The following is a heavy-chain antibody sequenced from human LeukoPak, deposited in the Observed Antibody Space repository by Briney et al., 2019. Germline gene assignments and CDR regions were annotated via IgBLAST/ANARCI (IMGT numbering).Heavy chain of an antibody. Sequence: PGGSLRLSRAASGFTFSSYSMNWVRQAPGKGLEWVSSISSSSSYIYYADSVKGRFTISRDNAKNSLYLQMNSLRAEDTAVYYCARESIEGSSWHFDYWGQGTLVTVSS. CDR3: ARESIEGSSWHFDY. CDR2: ISSSSSYI. V-gene: IGHV3-21*01. J-gene: IGHJ4*02. D-gene: IGHD6-13*01. CDR1: GFTFSSYS.